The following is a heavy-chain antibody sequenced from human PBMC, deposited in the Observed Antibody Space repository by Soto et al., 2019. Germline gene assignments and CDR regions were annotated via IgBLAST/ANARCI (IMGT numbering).Heavy chain of an antibody. Sequence: ASVKVSCKASGYTFTSYGISWVQQAPGQGLEWMGWISAYNGNTNYAQKLQGRVTMTTDTSTSTAYMELRSLRSDDTAVYYCASTYCSSTSCRHYGLDVWGQGXTVTVYS. CDR3: ASTYCSSTSCRHYGLDV. V-gene: IGHV1-18*01. CDR2: ISAYNGNT. J-gene: IGHJ6*02. CDR1: GYTFTSYG. D-gene: IGHD2-2*01.